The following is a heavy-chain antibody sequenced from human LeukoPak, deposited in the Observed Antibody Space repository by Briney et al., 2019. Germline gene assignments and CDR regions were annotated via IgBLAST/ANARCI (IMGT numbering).Heavy chain of an antibody. Sequence: PGGSLRLSCAASGFTFSSYAMSWVRQAPGKGLEWVSAISGSGGSTYYADSVKGRFTISRDKSKNTLYLQMNSLRAEDTAVYYCARVGGWYCSGGSCYYSSYYYYYYMDVWGKGTTVTISS. J-gene: IGHJ6*03. CDR1: GFTFSSYA. D-gene: IGHD2-15*01. CDR3: ARVGGWYCSGGSCYYSSYYYYYYMDV. V-gene: IGHV3-23*01. CDR2: ISGSGGST.